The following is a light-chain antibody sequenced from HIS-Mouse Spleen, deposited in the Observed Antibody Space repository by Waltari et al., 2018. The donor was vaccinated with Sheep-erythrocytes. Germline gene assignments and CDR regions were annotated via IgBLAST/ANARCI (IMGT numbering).Light chain of an antibody. V-gene: IGLV2-11*02. CDR1: NSSVGESHY. Sequence: QSALTQPRPVSGSPGQFVTFSCTGPNSSVGESHYVSWYQQHPGKAPKLMIYDVSKRPSGVPDRFSGSKSGNTASLTISGLQAEDEADYYCCSYAGSFYVFGTGTKVTVL. CDR3: CSYAGSFYV. CDR2: DVS. J-gene: IGLJ1*01.